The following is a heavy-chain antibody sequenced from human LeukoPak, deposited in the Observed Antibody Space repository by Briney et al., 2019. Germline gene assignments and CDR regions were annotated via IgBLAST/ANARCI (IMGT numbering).Heavy chain of an antibody. CDR3: ASYGSGIFDY. CDR1: GGSISSYY. CDR2: IYYSGST. V-gene: IGHV4-59*01. D-gene: IGHD3-10*01. J-gene: IGHJ4*02. Sequence: SETLSLTCTVSGGSISSYYWSWIRQPPGKGLEWIGYIYYSGSTNYNPSLKSRVTISVDTSKNQFSLKLSSVTAAGTAVYYCASYGSGIFDYWGQGTLVTVSS.